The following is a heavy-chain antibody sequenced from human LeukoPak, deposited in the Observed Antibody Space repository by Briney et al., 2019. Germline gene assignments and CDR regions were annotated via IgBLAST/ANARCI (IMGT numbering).Heavy chain of an antibody. CDR2: IYYSGST. V-gene: IGHV4-39*01. Sequence: SETLSLTCTVSGGSISGSSYYWGWIRQPPGKGLEWIGSIYYSGSTYYNPSLKSRVTISVDTSKNQFSLKLSSVTAADTAVYYCARTGIAARPKILAFDIWGQGTMVTVSS. D-gene: IGHD6-6*01. J-gene: IGHJ3*02. CDR1: GGSISGSSYY. CDR3: ARTGIAARPKILAFDI.